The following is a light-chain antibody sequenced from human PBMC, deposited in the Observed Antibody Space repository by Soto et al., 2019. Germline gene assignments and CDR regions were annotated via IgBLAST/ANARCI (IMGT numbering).Light chain of an antibody. Sequence: QTVVTQEPSFSVSLGATVTLTCGLSSGSVSTNNYPSWYQQTPGQAPRTLIYSTYTRSSGVPDRFSASILGNKAALTITGAQADDEADYYCVLYMGSGIGVFGGGTKVTVL. CDR3: VLYMGSGIGV. CDR1: SGSVSTNNY. CDR2: STY. V-gene: IGLV8-61*01. J-gene: IGLJ3*02.